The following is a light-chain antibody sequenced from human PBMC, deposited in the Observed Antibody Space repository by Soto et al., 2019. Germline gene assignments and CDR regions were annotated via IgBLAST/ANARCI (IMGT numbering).Light chain of an antibody. CDR3: SSYTTSNTLFV. J-gene: IGLJ1*01. CDR1: IDYNINYKY. CDR2: EVS. Sequence: QSAVTQPASVSGSPGQSITISFTGTIDYNINYKYVSCYQLHPVKAPTLMIYEVSNRPSVVSGRFSGSKSGNTASLKISWLKAEDEADYYCSSYTTSNTLFVFGTWTKVTVL. V-gene: IGLV2-14*01.